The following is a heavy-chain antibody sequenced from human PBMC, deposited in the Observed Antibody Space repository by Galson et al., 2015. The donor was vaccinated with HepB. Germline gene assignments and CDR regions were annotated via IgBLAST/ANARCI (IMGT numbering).Heavy chain of an antibody. V-gene: IGHV3-33*01. Sequence: SLRLSCAASGFTFSSYGMHWVRQAPGKGLEWVAVIWYDGSNKYYADSVKGRFTISRDNSKNTLYLQMNSLRAEDTAVYYCAREALWRLKTDNYYYMDVWGKGTTVTVSS. CDR3: AREALWRLKTDNYYYMDV. D-gene: IGHD3-10*01. J-gene: IGHJ6*03. CDR2: IWYDGSNK. CDR1: GFTFSSYG.